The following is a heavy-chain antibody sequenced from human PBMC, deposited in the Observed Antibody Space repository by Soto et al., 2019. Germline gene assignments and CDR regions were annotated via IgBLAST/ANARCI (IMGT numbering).Heavy chain of an antibody. J-gene: IGHJ6*03. Sequence: SSPTLVNPTQTLTLTFTFSAFSLSTSGVSIGSIRQPPGKPLEWLALIYWDDDKRYSPSLKSRLTITKDTSKNQVVLTMTNMDPVDTATYYCAQVIAAANYMDVWGKGTTVTVSS. CDR1: AFSLSTSGVS. D-gene: IGHD6-13*01. V-gene: IGHV2-5*02. CDR2: IYWDDDK. CDR3: AQVIAAANYMDV.